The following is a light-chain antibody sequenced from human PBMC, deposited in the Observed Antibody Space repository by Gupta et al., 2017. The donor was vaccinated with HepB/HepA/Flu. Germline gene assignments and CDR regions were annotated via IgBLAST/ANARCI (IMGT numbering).Light chain of an antibody. CDR1: SSNIGTNT. Sequence: QSVLTQPPSASGTPGQRVTISCSGSSSNIGTNTVIWYQQLPGTAPKLLIYSNNKRPSGVPDRFSGSESGTSASLAISGLQSDDEADYYCATWDASLNGVVFGGGTKLTVL. CDR3: ATWDASLNGVV. V-gene: IGLV1-44*01. J-gene: IGLJ2*01. CDR2: SNN.